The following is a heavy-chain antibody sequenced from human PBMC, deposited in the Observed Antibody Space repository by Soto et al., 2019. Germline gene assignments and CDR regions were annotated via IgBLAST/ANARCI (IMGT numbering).Heavy chain of an antibody. D-gene: IGHD3-22*01. V-gene: IGHV3-30*18. Sequence: QVQLVESGGGVVQPGRSLRLSCAASGFTFSSYGMHWVRQAPGKGLEWVADISYDGSNKYYADSVKGRFTISRDNSKNTLYLQMNSLRAEDTAVYYCAKGAYYDSSGGWFDPWGQGTLVTVSS. CDR3: AKGAYYDSSGGWFDP. CDR2: ISYDGSNK. CDR1: GFTFSSYG. J-gene: IGHJ5*02.